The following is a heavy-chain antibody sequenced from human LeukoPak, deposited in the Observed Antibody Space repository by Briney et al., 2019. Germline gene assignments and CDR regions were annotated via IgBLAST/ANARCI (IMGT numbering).Heavy chain of an antibody. D-gene: IGHD1-26*01. CDR2: FDPNSGAT. V-gene: IGHV1-2*02. CDR3: ARVGATYSGDP. J-gene: IGHJ5*02. Sequence: ASVKVSCKASVYTFTDYYIHWVRQAPGQGLEWMGWFDPNSGATNYAQKFQGRITMTRDTSISTAYMELSRLRSDDAAVYYCARVGATYSGDPWGQGTLVTVSS. CDR1: VYTFTDYY.